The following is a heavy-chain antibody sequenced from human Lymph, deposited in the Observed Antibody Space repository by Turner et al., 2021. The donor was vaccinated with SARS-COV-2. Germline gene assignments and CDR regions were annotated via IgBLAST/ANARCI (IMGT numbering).Heavy chain of an antibody. J-gene: IGHJ6*02. V-gene: IGHV1-24*01. Sequence: QVQLGQSGAEVKKPGASVTVSCKVSGYTLTELSMHWVRQAPGKGLEWMGGFDPEDGKTIYAQKFQGRVTMTEDTTTDTAYMELSSLRSEDTAVYYCATDRSSGWPHYYYYTMDVWGQGTTVTVSS. CDR1: GYTLTELS. CDR2: FDPEDGKT. CDR3: ATDRSSGWPHYYYYTMDV. D-gene: IGHD6-19*01.